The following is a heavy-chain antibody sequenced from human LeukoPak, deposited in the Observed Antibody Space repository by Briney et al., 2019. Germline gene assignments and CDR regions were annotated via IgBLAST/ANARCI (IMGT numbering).Heavy chain of an antibody. D-gene: IGHD6-19*01. CDR1: GFTFSSYW. J-gene: IGHJ6*03. V-gene: IGHV3-7*01. CDR2: INQDGSKK. CDR3: ARVFSGWYGNYMDV. Sequence: GGSLRLSCAASGFTFSSYWMHWVRQAPGKGLEWVANINQDGSKKYYVDSIKGRFTISRDNAKNSLYLQMISLRAEDTALYYCARVFSGWYGNYMDVWGKGTTVTVSS.